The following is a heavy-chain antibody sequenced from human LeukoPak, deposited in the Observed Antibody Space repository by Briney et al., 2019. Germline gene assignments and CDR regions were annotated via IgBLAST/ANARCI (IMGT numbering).Heavy chain of an antibody. J-gene: IGHJ4*02. CDR2: INPYTGDT. D-gene: IGHD6-25*01. Sequence: ASVKVSCKASGYTFTDYYMHWVRQAPGQGLEWMGWINPYTGDTNYAQKFQGSITMTKDTSISTVYMELSRLRSDDTAVYYCARAVAANYFQPAVDWGQGTLVTVSS. CDR1: GYTFTDYY. CDR3: ARAVAANYFQPAVD. V-gene: IGHV1-2*02.